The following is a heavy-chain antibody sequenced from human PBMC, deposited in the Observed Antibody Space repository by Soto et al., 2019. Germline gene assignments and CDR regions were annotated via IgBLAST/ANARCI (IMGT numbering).Heavy chain of an antibody. Sequence: SETLSLTCTVSGGSISSSSYYWSWIRQPPGKGLEWIGEINHSGSTNYNPSLKSRVTISVDTSKNQFSLKLSSVTAADTAVYYCARGRHGRLYYYYGMDVWGQGTTVTVSS. V-gene: IGHV4-61*05. J-gene: IGHJ6*02. CDR2: INHSGST. CDR1: GGSISSSSYY. D-gene: IGHD1-26*01. CDR3: ARGRHGRLYYYYGMDV.